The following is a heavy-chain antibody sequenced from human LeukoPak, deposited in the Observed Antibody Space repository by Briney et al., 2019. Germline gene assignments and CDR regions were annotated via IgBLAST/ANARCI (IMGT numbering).Heavy chain of an antibody. D-gene: IGHD5-24*01. CDR3: AKKSRDGYNPFDF. J-gene: IGHJ4*02. V-gene: IGHV3-23*01. CDR2: MSSSGESP. Sequence: SGGSLRLSCAASGFTFSRYAMSWVRQAPGKGLEWVSGMSSSGESPYYADSVKGRFAIPRDNSMNTLYLEINSLRAEDTAVYYCAKKSRDGYNPFDFLGQGTLVTVSS. CDR1: GFTFSRYA.